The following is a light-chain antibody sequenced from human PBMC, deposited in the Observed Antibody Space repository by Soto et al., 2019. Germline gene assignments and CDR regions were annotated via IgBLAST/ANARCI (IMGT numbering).Light chain of an antibody. J-gene: IGLJ2*01. CDR2: DVS. CDR1: SSDVGGYNY. V-gene: IGLV2-14*01. Sequence: SALTQPASVSGSPGQSITISCTGTSSDVGGYNYVSWYQQHPGKAPKLIIYDVSNRPSGVSNRFSGAKSGNTASLTISGLQAEDEADYYCSSYTSSSTLFGGGTKLTVL. CDR3: SSYTSSSTL.